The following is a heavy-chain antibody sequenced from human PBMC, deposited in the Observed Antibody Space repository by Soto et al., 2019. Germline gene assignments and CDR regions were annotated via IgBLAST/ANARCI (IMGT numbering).Heavy chain of an antibody. V-gene: IGHV3-33*01. D-gene: IGHD5-12*01. CDR2: IWYDGSNK. J-gene: IGHJ4*02. Sequence: QVQLVESGGGVVQPGRSLRLSCAASGFTFSSYGMHWVRQAPGKGLEWVAVIWYDGSNKYYADSVKGRFTISRDNSKNTLYLQMNSLRAEDTAVYYCAGGSPRECGYDYPSDYWGQGTLVTVSS. CDR3: AGGSPRECGYDYPSDY. CDR1: GFTFSSYG.